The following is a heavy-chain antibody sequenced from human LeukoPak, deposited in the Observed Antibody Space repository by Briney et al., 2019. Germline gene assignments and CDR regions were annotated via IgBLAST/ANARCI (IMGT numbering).Heavy chain of an antibody. Sequence: GGSLRLSCAASGFTFSSYGMHWVRQAPGKGLEWVAFIRYDGSNKYYADSVKGRFTISRDNSKNTLYLQMNSLRAEDTAVYYCAKDTGSSWQHYYYYYMDVWGKGTTVTISS. J-gene: IGHJ6*03. V-gene: IGHV3-30*02. D-gene: IGHD6-13*01. CDR1: GFTFSSYG. CDR3: AKDTGSSWQHYYYYYMDV. CDR2: IRYDGSNK.